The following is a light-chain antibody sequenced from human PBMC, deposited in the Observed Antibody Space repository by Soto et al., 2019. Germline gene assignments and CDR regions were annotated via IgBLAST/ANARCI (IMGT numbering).Light chain of an antibody. CDR3: QQYKSYPIT. J-gene: IGKJ5*01. CDR2: KAS. CDR1: QSISSW. V-gene: IGKV1-5*03. Sequence: IQMTQSPSILSASVGDRVTITCRASQSISSWLAWYQQKPGKAPKLLIYKASSLESGVPSRFRGSGSGTELTLTISSLQPDDFATYYCQQYKSYPITFGQGTRLEIK.